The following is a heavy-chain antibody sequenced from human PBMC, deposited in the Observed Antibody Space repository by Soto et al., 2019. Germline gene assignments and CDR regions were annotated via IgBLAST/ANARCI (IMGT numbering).Heavy chain of an antibody. CDR1: GGSISSGGYY. D-gene: IGHD3-3*01. V-gene: IGHV4-31*03. J-gene: IGHJ5*02. CDR3: ASTRPVFGVVTNWFDP. Sequence: SETLSLTCTVSGGSISSGGYYWSWIRQHPGKGLEWIGYIYYSGSTYYNPSLKSRVTISVDTSKNQFSLKLSSVTAADTAVYYCASTRPVFGVVTNWFDPWGQGTLVTIS. CDR2: IYYSGST.